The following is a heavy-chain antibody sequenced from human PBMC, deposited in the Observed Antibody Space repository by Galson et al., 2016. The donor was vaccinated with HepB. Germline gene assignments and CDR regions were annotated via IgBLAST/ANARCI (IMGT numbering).Heavy chain of an antibody. CDR1: GGTFSSYA. CDR2: ITPIFETA. CDR3: ARAPLPRYGSGNYYKGYAEGSSPFDSLYLDY. V-gene: IGHV1-69*13. J-gene: IGHJ4*02. Sequence: SVKVSCKASGGTFSSYAISWVRQAPGQGLEWMGGITPIFETANYAQKFQGRVTITADESTSTAYMELSSLRSEDTAIYYCARAPLPRYGSGNYYKGYAEGSSPFDSLYLDYWGQGTLVTVSA. D-gene: IGHD3-10*01.